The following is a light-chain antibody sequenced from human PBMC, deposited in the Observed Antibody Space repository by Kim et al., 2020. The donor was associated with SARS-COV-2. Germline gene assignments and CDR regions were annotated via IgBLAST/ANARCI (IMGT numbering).Light chain of an antibody. Sequence: DIELTQSPGTLSLSPGDRATLSCRASQSVSSSYLAWHQQKPGQAPRLLIYGASSRATGIPDSISCGGYVTVFTLAISSLEPEDFAVYYYQNYGSPFGGGTKVDIK. CDR2: GAS. J-gene: IGKJ4*01. V-gene: IGKV3-20*01. CDR3: QNYGSP. CDR1: QSVSSSY.